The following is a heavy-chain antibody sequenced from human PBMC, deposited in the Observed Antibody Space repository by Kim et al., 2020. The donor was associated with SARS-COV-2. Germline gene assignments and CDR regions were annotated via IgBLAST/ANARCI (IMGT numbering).Heavy chain of an antibody. CDR1: GGSFSGHS. CDR3: TRGRVGVVPAPVLGLGPYYDYFTLDV. V-gene: IGHV4-34*01. Sequence: SETLSLTCAVYGGSFSGHSWTWIRQPPGKGLEWIGEITHSGSTKYNPSLKSRLTISIDMSKNQFSLKLTSVNAADTGLYYCTRGRVGVVPAPVLGLGPYYDYFTLDVWGHGTTVIVSS. D-gene: IGHD2-2*02. J-gene: IGHJ6*02. CDR2: ITHSGST.